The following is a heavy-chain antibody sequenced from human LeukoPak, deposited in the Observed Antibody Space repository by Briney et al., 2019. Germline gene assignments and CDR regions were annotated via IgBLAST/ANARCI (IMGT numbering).Heavy chain of an antibody. J-gene: IGHJ3*02. CDR1: GGSISSYY. Sequence: PSETLSLTCTVSGGSISSYYWSWIRQPPGKGLEWIGYIYYSGSTNYNPSLKSRVTISVDTSKNQFSLKLSSVTAADTAVYYCARALDSSGYYFTKPFRKGFDIWGQGTMVTVSS. CDR2: IYYSGST. D-gene: IGHD3-22*01. V-gene: IGHV4-59*12. CDR3: ARALDSSGYYFTKPFRKGFDI.